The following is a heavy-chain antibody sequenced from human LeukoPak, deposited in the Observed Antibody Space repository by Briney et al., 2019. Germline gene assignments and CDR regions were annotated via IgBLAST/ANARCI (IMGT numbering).Heavy chain of an antibody. V-gene: IGHV3-30*18. CDR2: ISYDGSNK. D-gene: IGHD3-22*01. J-gene: IGHJ4*02. Sequence: GGSLRLSCVASGFPFSSYGMHWVRQAPGKGLEWVALISYDGSNKYYADSVKGRFTISRDNAKNTLYLQMSSLRTGDTAVYYCVKGTIVVPLVPIPPLDYWGQGTLVTVSS. CDR1: GFPFSSYG. CDR3: VKGTIVVPLVPIPPLDY.